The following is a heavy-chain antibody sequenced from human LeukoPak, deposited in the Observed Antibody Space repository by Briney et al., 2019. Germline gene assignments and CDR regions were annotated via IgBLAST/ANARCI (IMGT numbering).Heavy chain of an antibody. Sequence: GGSLRLSCSASGFIFSSYKMKWVRQAPGKGLEWVASMDSSGDYINYAGSVEGRFTISRENTENPLCLQMDSLGAEDTATYYCARARPAAAGTGNFDYWGQGVLVPVSS. CDR1: GFIFSSYK. D-gene: IGHD6-13*01. J-gene: IGHJ4*02. CDR2: MDSSGDYI. V-gene: IGHV3-21*04. CDR3: ARARPAAAGTGNFDY.